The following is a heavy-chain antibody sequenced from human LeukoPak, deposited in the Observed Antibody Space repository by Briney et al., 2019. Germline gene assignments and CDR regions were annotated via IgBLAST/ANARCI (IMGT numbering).Heavy chain of an antibody. CDR3: ARGPIAAAGPYIWFDP. Sequence: ASVKVSCKASEYTFTGYYMHWVRQAPGQGLEWMGWINPNSGGTNYAQKFQGRVTMTRDTSISTAYMELSRLRSDDTAVYYCARGPIAAAGPYIWFDPWGQGTLVTVSS. CDR2: INPNSGGT. D-gene: IGHD6-13*01. J-gene: IGHJ5*02. V-gene: IGHV1-2*02. CDR1: EYTFTGYY.